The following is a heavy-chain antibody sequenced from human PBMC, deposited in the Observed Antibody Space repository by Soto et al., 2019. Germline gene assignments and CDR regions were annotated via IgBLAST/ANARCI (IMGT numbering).Heavy chain of an antibody. J-gene: IGHJ6*02. Sequence: ASVKVSCKASGYTFTTYDISWVRQAPGQGLEWMGWISAYNGNTNYAQSFQGRVTMTTDTSTSTAYMELSSLRSDDTAVYYCARSRVTMYGMDVWGQGTTVTVSS. CDR1: GYTFTTYD. CDR3: ARSRVTMYGMDV. D-gene: IGHD3-10*01. CDR2: ISAYNGNT. V-gene: IGHV1-18*01.